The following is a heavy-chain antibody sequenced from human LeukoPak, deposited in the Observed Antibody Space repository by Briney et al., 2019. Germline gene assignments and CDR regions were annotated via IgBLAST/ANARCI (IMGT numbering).Heavy chain of an antibody. J-gene: IGHJ3*02. D-gene: IGHD3-9*01. V-gene: IGHV3-74*01. CDR3: ARSYYDILTGYWVDDIFDI. CDR2: IESDGSST. CDR1: GSTFSDYW. Sequence: GGSLRLSCAASGSTFSDYWMHWVRQGPGKGLEWVSRIESDGSSTSYADSVKGRFTISRDNAKNTLYLQMNSLRAEDTAVYYCARSYYDILTGYWVDDIFDIWGQGTMVTVSS.